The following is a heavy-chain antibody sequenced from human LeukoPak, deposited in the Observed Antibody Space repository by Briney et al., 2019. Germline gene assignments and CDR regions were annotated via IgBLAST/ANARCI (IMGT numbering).Heavy chain of an antibody. V-gene: IGHV3-23*01. CDR1: GFTFSSYA. D-gene: IGHD3-10*01. CDR3: AGTALLLWFGESLGSY. Sequence: GGSLRLSCAASGFTFSSYAMSWVRQAPGKGLEWVSAISGSGGSTYYADSVKGRFTISRDNSKNTLYLQMNSLRAEDTAVYYCAGTALLLWFGESLGSYWGQGTLVTVSS. J-gene: IGHJ4*02. CDR2: ISGSGGST.